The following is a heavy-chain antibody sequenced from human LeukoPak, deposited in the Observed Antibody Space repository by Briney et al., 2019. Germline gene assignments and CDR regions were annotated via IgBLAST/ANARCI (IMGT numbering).Heavy chain of an antibody. V-gene: IGHV3-9*01. Sequence: PGGSLRLSCAASGFTFGDYAMHWVRLAPGKGLEWVSGISWNSANIDYADSVKGRFTISRDNAKNSLFLLMNSLITEDTALYYCAKGNWMGYGYFDYWGQGALVTVSS. CDR2: ISWNSANI. J-gene: IGHJ4*02. CDR3: AKGNWMGYGYFDY. CDR1: GFTFGDYA. D-gene: IGHD5-18*01.